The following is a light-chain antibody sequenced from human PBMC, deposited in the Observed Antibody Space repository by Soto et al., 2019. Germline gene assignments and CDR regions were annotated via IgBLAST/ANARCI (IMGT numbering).Light chain of an antibody. CDR3: SSYAGSNNYV. CDR2: EVS. V-gene: IGLV2-8*01. CDR1: SGDIGGYNY. J-gene: IGLJ1*01. Sequence: QSALTQPPSASGSPGRSVTISCTGTSGDIGGYNYVSWYQQHPGKAPKLMIFEVSERPSGVPDRFSASKSGNTASLTVSGLQAEDEADYYCSSYAGSNNYVFGTGTKVTV.